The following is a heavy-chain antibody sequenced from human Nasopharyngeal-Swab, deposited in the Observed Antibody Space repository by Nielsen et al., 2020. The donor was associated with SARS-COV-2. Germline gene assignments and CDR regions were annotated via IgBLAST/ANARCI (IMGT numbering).Heavy chain of an antibody. J-gene: IGHJ4*02. Sequence: GGSLRPSCKPSAFTSITFATSWVRQAPGKGMEWGSAILRIGGSTSYAESGTGRFTISRDNPKNRLYLQRSSLRAKDTAIYYCAKDLGVESPLWFDYWGQGTLLTVSS. CDR1: AFTSITFA. V-gene: IGHV3-23*01. CDR3: AKDLGVESPLWFDY. D-gene: IGHD4-23*01. CDR2: ILRIGGST.